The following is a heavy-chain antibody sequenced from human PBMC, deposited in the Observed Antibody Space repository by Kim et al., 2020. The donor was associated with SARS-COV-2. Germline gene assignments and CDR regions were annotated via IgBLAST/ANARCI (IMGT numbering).Heavy chain of an antibody. Sequence: GGSLRLSCAASGFRFTSYWMSWVRQAPGKGLEWVANIKQDGSEKYYVDSVRGRFTIPRDNAKNSLSLQMNSLRVEDTAVYYCARDEYRSSSQPGWFDPWGQGTLVTVSS. CDR3: ARDEYRSSSQPGWFDP. D-gene: IGHD6-6*01. CDR1: GFRFTSYW. CDR2: IKQDGSEK. J-gene: IGHJ5*02. V-gene: IGHV3-7*03.